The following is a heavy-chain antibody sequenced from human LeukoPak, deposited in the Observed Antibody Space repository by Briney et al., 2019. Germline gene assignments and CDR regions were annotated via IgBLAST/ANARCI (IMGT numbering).Heavy chain of an antibody. CDR1: GGSINSDNYY. CDR3: ARGIFSGLRAVEGY. CDR2: FYSDGST. J-gene: IGHJ4*02. Sequence: SETLSLTCSVSGGSINSDNYYWSWIRQPAGRGLEWIGRFYSDGSTKYNPSLQSRVTISVDTSKNQLSLKLSSVTAADTAVYYCARGIFSGLRAVEGYWGQGTLVTVSS. D-gene: IGHD6-25*01. V-gene: IGHV4-61*02.